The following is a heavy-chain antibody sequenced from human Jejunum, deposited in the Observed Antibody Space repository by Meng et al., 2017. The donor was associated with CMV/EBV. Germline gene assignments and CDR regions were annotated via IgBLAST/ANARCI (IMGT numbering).Heavy chain of an antibody. Sequence: CTVSGGSISSYYWSWIRQPPGKGLEWIGYIYYSGSTNYNPSLKSRVTISVDTSKNQFSLKLWSVTAADTAVYYCASGGYNRPLDYWGQGTLVTVFS. CDR2: IYYSGST. CDR3: ASGGYNRPLDY. CDR1: GGSISSYY. D-gene: IGHD6-25*01. V-gene: IGHV4-59*01. J-gene: IGHJ4*02.